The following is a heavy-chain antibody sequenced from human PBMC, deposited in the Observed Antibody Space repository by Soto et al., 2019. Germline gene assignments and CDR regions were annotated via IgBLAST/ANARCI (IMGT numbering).Heavy chain of an antibody. CDR3: ARQPDYSSSWYWV. D-gene: IGHD6-13*01. CDR2: IIPIFGTA. CDR1: GGTFSSYA. J-gene: IGHJ4*02. Sequence: QVQLVQSGAEVKKPGSSVKVSCKASGGTFSSYAISWVRQAPGQGLEWMGGIIPIFGTANYAQKFQGRVRITADQSTRTADMELSSLRSEARAVYYCARQPDYSSSWYWVWGQGTLVTVSS. V-gene: IGHV1-69*19.